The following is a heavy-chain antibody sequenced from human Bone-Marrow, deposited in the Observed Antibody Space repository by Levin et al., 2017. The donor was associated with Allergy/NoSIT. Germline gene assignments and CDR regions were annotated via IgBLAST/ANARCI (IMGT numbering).Heavy chain of an antibody. Sequence: PSETLSLTCTVSGGFNSAYFWSWIRQPPGKGLEWIGYFHSSGDTNYNPSLRSRVTISGDTSKNHLSVRLTSVTAADTAIYYCARHPGGNDYHRFDSWGQGILVTVSS. CDR3: ARHPGGNDYHRFDS. V-gene: IGHV4-59*08. J-gene: IGHJ5*01. D-gene: IGHD3-10*01. CDR2: FHSSGDT. CDR1: GGFNSAYF.